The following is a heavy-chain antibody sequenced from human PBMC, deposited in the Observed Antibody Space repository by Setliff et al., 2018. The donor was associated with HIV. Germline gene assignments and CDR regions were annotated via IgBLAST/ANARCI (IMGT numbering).Heavy chain of an antibody. CDR1: GGSISSYY. CDR2: IYYSGGS. CDR3: ARSTYYYGSGKGSGWFDP. V-gene: IGHV4-59*08. J-gene: IGHJ5*02. Sequence: PSETLSLTCTVSGGSISSYYWSWIRQPPGKGLEWIGYIYYSGGSDYNPALKSRVTISIDRSKNQFSLKLSSVTAADTAVYYCARSTYYYGSGKGSGWFDPWGQGTLVTVSS. D-gene: IGHD3-10*01.